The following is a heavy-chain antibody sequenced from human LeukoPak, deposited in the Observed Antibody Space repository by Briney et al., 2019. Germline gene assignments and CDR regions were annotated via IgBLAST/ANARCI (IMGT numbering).Heavy chain of an antibody. CDR1: GFTFSSYD. CDR2: IGTAGDT. D-gene: IGHD3-9*01. V-gene: IGHV3-13*01. Sequence: GGSLRLSCSASGFTFSSYDMHWVRQATGKGLEWVSAIGTAGDTYYPGSVKGRFTISRENAKNSLYLQMNSLRAGDTAVYYCARERGGARYFDHYGMDVWGQGTTVTVSS. J-gene: IGHJ6*02. CDR3: ARERGGARYFDHYGMDV.